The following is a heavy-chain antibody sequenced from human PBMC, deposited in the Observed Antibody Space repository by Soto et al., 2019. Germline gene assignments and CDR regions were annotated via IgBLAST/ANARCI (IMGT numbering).Heavy chain of an antibody. Sequence: GGSLRLSCAASGFTFSILAMGWVRQAPGKGLEWVSVIDYTGGTTYYTDSVKGRFIISRDNSKKILYLQMNSLRTEDTAIYYCAKDATRTSGWYYFDYWGRGALVTVSS. J-gene: IGHJ4*02. CDR3: AKDATRTSGWYYFDY. CDR2: IDYTGGTT. D-gene: IGHD6-19*01. CDR1: GFTFSILA. V-gene: IGHV3-23*01.